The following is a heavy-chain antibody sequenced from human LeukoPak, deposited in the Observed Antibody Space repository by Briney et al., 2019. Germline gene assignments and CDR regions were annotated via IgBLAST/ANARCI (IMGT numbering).Heavy chain of an antibody. CDR2: ISSTSSYI. V-gene: IGHV3-21*01. CDR3: ARPMGGGSIDAFDI. J-gene: IGHJ3*02. Sequence: GGSLRLSCAASGFTVSSYSMNWVRQAPGKGLEWVSSISSTSSYIYYADSVKGRFTISRDNAKNSLYLQMNSLRAEDTAVYYCARPMGGGSIDAFDIWGQGTMVTVSS. CDR1: GFTVSSYS. D-gene: IGHD2-15*01.